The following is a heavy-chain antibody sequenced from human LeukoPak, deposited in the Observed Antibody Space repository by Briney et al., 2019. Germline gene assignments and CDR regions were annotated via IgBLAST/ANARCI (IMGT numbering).Heavy chain of an antibody. CDR3: AKSSDSSSWYEDWFDP. J-gene: IGHJ5*02. D-gene: IGHD6-13*01. Sequence: GGSLRLSCAASGFTFDDYAMHWVRQAPGKGLEWVSGISWNSGTFGYADSVKGRFTISRDNAKNSLYLQMNSLRAEDTALYYCAKSSDSSSWYEDWFDPWGQGTLVTVSP. CDR1: GFTFDDYA. CDR2: ISWNSGTF. V-gene: IGHV3-9*01.